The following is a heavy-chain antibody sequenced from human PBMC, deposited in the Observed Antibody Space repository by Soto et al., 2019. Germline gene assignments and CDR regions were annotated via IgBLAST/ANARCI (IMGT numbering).Heavy chain of an antibody. D-gene: IGHD1-7*01. CDR1: GYPFGTYA. Sequence: ASVKVSCKASGYPFGTYAITWVRQAPGQGLEWVGWISTNSGNTYYAQNFQGRVTLTTDTSTTTAYMEFRSLTSDDTAIYYCARTYNWNSEGFDHWGQGTLVTVSS. V-gene: IGHV1-18*04. CDR3: ARTYNWNSEGFDH. CDR2: ISTNSGNT. J-gene: IGHJ4*02.